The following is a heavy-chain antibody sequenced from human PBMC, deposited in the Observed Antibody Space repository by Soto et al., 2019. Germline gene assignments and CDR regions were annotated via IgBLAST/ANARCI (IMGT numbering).Heavy chain of an antibody. V-gene: IGHV1-46*01. D-gene: IGHD6-13*01. CDR3: ASTGIAAAGTSPYGY. CDR2: INPSGGST. CDR1: GYTITSYY. Sequence: ASVKVSCKASGYTITSYYMHCVRQAPGQGLEWMGIINPSGGSTSYAQKFQGRVTMTRDTSTSTVYMELSSLRSEDTAVYYCASTGIAAAGTSPYGYWGQGTLVTVSS. J-gene: IGHJ4*02.